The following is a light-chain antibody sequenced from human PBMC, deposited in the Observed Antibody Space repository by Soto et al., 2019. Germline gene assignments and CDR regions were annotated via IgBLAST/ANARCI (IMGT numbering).Light chain of an antibody. J-gene: IGLJ2*01. CDR3: VAWDDSLNGYVV. CDR1: SSNIGSNT. CDR2: SNN. Sequence: VVTQPPSASGTPGQRVTISCSGSSSNIGSNTVNWYQQLPGTAPKLVIYSNNQRPSGVPDRFSGSKSGTSASLAISGLQSEDGADYYCVAWDDSLNGYVVFGGGTKLTVL. V-gene: IGLV1-44*01.